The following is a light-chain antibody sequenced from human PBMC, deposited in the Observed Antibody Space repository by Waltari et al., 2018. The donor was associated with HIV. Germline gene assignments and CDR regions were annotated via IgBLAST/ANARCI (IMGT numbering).Light chain of an antibody. V-gene: IGLV2-11*01. J-gene: IGLJ1*01. CDR2: DVS. CDR3: CSYAGNYSYV. CDR1: SSAVADSTS. Sequence: QSALTQPRSVSGSPGQSVTISCTGTSSAVADSTSVSWYRQNPGKVPKLMIYDVSKRPSGVPDRFSGSRSGNTASLTISGLQAEDEADYFCCSYAGNYSYVFGSGSRVTVL.